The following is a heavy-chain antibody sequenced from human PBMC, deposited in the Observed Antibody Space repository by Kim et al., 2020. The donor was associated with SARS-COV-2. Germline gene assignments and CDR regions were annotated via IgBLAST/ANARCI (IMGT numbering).Heavy chain of an antibody. J-gene: IGHJ4*02. CDR3: ARGKGIAAVSDC. Sequence: KYVPDSVKGRFTISRDNSKNTLNLQMNSLRAEDTAVYYCARGKGIAAVSDCWGQGTLITVSS. V-gene: IGHV3-30*01. CDR2: K. D-gene: IGHD6-13*01.